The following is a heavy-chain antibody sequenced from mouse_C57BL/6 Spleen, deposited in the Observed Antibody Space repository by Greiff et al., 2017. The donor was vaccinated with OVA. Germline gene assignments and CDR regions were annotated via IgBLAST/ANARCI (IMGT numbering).Heavy chain of an antibody. Sequence: VQLQQPGAELVKPGASVKMSCKASGYTFTSYWITWVKQRPGQGLEWIGDIYPGSGSTNYNEKFKSKATLTVDTSSSTAYMQLSSLTSEDSAVYYCARSGGYGNYEDFDYWGQGTTLTVSS. CDR3: ARSGGYGNYEDFDY. CDR2: IYPGSGST. J-gene: IGHJ2*01. D-gene: IGHD2-1*01. V-gene: IGHV1-55*01. CDR1: GYTFTSYW.